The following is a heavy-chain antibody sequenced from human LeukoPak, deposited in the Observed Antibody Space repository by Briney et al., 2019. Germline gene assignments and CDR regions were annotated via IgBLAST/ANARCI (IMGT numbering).Heavy chain of an antibody. CDR3: TTDRVWFGELFYFFDY. J-gene: IGHJ4*02. Sequence: PGGSLRLSCAASGFTFSGSAMHWVRQASGKGLEWVGRIRSKANSYATAYAASVKGRFTISRDDPKNTAYLQMNSLKTEDTAVYYCTTDRVWFGELFYFFDYWGQGTLVTVSS. V-gene: IGHV3-73*01. CDR1: GFTFSGSA. D-gene: IGHD3-10*01. CDR2: IRSKANSYAT.